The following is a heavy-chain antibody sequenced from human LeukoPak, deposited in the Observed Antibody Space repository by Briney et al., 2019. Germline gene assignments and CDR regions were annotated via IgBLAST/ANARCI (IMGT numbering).Heavy chain of an antibody. J-gene: IGHJ5*02. CDR3: ARDLTMVRGARYRPYNWFDP. Sequence: GASVKVSWKASGGMFSSYAISWVRQAPGQGLEWMGGIMPIFGTANYAQKFQGRVTITADESTSTAYMELSSLRSEDTAVYYCARDLTMVRGARYRPYNWFDPWGQGTLVTVSS. CDR1: GGMFSSYA. V-gene: IGHV1-69*13. D-gene: IGHD3-10*01. CDR2: IMPIFGTA.